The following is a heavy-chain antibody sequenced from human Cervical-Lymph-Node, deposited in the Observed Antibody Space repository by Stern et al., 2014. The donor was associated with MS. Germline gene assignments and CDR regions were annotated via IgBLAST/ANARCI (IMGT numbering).Heavy chain of an antibody. J-gene: IGHJ6*02. CDR3: ARATSTTTVTTPYYGLDV. V-gene: IGHV3-30*04. CDR2: ISYDGRNE. D-gene: IGHD4-17*01. Sequence: QLVESGGGVVQPGRSLRLSCVVSGFTFSNHAMHWVRQAPGKGLEWVTVISYDGRNEYYTDSVQGRFTVSRDHSKNTLYLQMNSLRPDDTAVYYCARATSTTTVTTPYYGLDVWGQGTTVTVSS. CDR1: GFTFSNHA.